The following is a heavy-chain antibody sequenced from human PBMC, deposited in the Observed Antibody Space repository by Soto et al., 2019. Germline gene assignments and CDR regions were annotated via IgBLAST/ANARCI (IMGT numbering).Heavy chain of an antibody. CDR2: INPNTGGT. CDR1: GYTFTGNY. J-gene: IGHJ4*02. D-gene: IGHD6-19*01. Sequence: GESLKISCKGSGYTFTGNYMHWVRQAPGQGLEWMGWINPNTGGTNFAQKFQGWITMTRDTSLSTAYMELSRLTSGDTAVYYCAKGGDSSGWEFDYWGQGTLVTVSS. V-gene: IGHV1-2*04. CDR3: AKGGDSSGWEFDY.